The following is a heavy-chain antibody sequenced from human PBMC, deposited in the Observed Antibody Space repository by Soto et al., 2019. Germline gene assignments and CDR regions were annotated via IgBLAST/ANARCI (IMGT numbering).Heavy chain of an antibody. CDR2: IYYSGST. CDR1: GGSISSYY. Sequence: SETLSLTCTVSGGSISSYYWSWIRQPPGKGLEWIGYIYYSGSTNYNPSLKSRVTISVDTSKNQFSLKLGSVTAADTAVYYCAGGFVYCSGGSCYSVGWFDPWGQGTLVTVSS. V-gene: IGHV4-59*01. J-gene: IGHJ5*02. CDR3: AGGFVYCSGGSCYSVGWFDP. D-gene: IGHD2-15*01.